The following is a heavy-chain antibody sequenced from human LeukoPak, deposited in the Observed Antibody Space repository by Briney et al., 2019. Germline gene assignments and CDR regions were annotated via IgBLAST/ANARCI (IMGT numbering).Heavy chain of an antibody. J-gene: IGHJ4*02. CDR2: MSYDGTSE. Sequence: GGSLRLSCVASGFTFSSYAMHWVRQAPGKGLEWVAVMSYDGTSEYYADSVRGRFTISRDHSQNMLHLQMNSLRDEDTALYYCVRDRRDGKNLAYHFDFWGQGTLVTVSS. CDR3: VRDRRDGKNLAYHFDF. D-gene: IGHD5-24*01. CDR1: GFTFSSYA. V-gene: IGHV3-30-3*01.